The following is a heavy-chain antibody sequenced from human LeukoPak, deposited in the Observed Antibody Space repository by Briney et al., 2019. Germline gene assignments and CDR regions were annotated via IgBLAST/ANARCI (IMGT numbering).Heavy chain of an antibody. Sequence: GGSLRLSCAASGFTFSSYAMHWVRQAPGKGLEWVAVISYDGSNKYYADSVKGRFTISRDNSKNTLYLQMNSLRAEDTAVYYCASGYYYDSSGYYYGAFDIWGQGTMVTVSS. CDR3: ASGYYYDSSGYYYGAFDI. D-gene: IGHD3-22*01. V-gene: IGHV3-30*04. CDR2: ISYDGSNK. CDR1: GFTFSSYA. J-gene: IGHJ3*02.